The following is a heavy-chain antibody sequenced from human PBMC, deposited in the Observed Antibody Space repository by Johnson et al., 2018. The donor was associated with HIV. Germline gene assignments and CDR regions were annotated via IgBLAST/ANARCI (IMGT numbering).Heavy chain of an antibody. J-gene: IGHJ3*02. CDR2: IGTAGDT. V-gene: IGHV3-13*01. Sequence: VQLVESGVGLTQPGGSLRLSCAASGFTFSSYDMHWVRQATGKGLEWVSTIGTAGDTYYPGSVKGRFTVSREDAKNSLYLQMNSLRAGDTALYHCARAVCRGGRCYSHDAFDIWGQGTMVTVSS. CDR3: ARAVCRGGRCYSHDAFDI. D-gene: IGHD2-15*01. CDR1: GFTFSSYD.